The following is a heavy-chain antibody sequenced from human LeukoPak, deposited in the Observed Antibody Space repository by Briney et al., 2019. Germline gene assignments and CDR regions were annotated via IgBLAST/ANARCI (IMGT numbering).Heavy chain of an antibody. CDR3: ARGLPVILNYYGSAVDI. D-gene: IGHD3-10*01. CDR2: INHSGST. J-gene: IGHJ3*02. V-gene: IGHV4-34*01. CDR1: GGSFSGYY. Sequence: PSETLSLTCAVYGGSFSGYYWSWIRQPAGKVLELIGEINHSGSTNYNPSLKSRVTISVDTSKNQFSLKLSSVTAADTAVYYCARGLPVILNYYGSAVDIWGQGTMVTVSS.